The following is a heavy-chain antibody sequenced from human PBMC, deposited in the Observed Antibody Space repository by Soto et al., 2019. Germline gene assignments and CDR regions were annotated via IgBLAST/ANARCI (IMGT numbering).Heavy chain of an antibody. V-gene: IGHV3-33*01. J-gene: IGHJ6*04. CDR2: IWYDGSNK. Sequence: PGGSLRLSCAASGFTFSSYGMHWVRQAPGKGLEWVAVIWYDGSNKYYADSVKGRFTISRDNSKNTLYLQMNSLRAEDTAFFYCGRDPATTPFYYSYGMDVWAKGPTVTVPS. D-gene: IGHD5-12*01. CDR3: GRDPATTPFYYSYGMDV. CDR1: GFTFSSYG.